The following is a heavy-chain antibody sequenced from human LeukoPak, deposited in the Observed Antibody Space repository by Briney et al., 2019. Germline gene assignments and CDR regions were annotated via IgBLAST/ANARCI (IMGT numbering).Heavy chain of an antibody. CDR2: ISGSGGNT. V-gene: IGHV3-23*01. D-gene: IGHD1-26*01. Sequence: GGSLRLSCAGSGFTFSSYAMSWVRQAPGKGLEWVSSISGSGGNTYYADSVKGRFTISRDNAKNSLYLRMNSLRAEDTAVYYCARGSGSYPTWGQGTLVTVSS. J-gene: IGHJ4*02. CDR3: ARGSGSYPT. CDR1: GFTFSSYA.